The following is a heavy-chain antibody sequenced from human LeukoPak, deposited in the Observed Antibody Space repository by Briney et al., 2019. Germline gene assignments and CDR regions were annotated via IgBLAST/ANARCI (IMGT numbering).Heavy chain of an antibody. CDR2: IWYDGSNK. CDR1: GFTFSSYG. J-gene: IGHJ4*02. V-gene: IGHV3-33*06. Sequence: GGSLRLSCAASGFTFSSYGMHWVRQAPGKGLEWVAVIWYDGSNKYYADSVKGRFTISRDNSRNTLYLQMNSLRAEDTAVYYCAKAMTWGSDYFDYWGQGTLVTVSS. D-gene: IGHD7-27*01. CDR3: AKAMTWGSDYFDY.